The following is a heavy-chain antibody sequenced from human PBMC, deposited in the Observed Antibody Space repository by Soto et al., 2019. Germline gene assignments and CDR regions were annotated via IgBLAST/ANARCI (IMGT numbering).Heavy chain of an antibody. V-gene: IGHV4-39*01. CDR1: GGSISSSSYY. CDR2: IYYSGST. D-gene: IGHD2-2*02. Sequence: SEPLSLTCTVSGGSISSSSYYWGWIRQPPGKGLEWIGSIYYSGSTYYNPSLKSRVTISVDTSKNQFSLKLSSVTAADTAVYYCARHAGLVVVPAAIAHWGQGTLVTVSS. J-gene: IGHJ4*02. CDR3: ARHAGLVVVPAAIAH.